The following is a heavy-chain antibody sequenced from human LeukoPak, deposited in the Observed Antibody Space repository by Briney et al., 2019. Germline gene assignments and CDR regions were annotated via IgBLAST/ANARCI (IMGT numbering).Heavy chain of an antibody. V-gene: IGHV3-66*01. CDR2: IYIGGIT. J-gene: IGHJ5*02. D-gene: IGHD6-13*01. Sequence: GGSLRLSCAASGFTVSSNHMSGVRQAPPKGLKWVSVIYIGGITHYADSVNGRVTISRDNPKNTLHLQMNSLRIEDTAVYYCARDVHEGSSWFRWFDPWGQGTLVIVSS. CDR3: ARDVHEGSSWFRWFDP. CDR1: GFTVSSNH.